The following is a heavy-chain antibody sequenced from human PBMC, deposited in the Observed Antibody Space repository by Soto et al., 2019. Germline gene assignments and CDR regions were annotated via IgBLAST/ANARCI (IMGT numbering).Heavy chain of an antibody. CDR1: GFTFSTYG. D-gene: IGHD2-8*01. Sequence: QVQLVESGGGVVQPGTSLRLSCAASGFTFSTYGMHWVRQAPGKGLEYVAGIRYDGRAEYYVDSVRGRFTISRDNYKNMLSLQMNSLRAEDTAVYYCERGFFSAVDAAHFDLWGQGTPVTVSS. CDR2: IRYDGRAE. J-gene: IGHJ4*02. V-gene: IGHV3-33*01. CDR3: ERGFFSAVDAAHFDL.